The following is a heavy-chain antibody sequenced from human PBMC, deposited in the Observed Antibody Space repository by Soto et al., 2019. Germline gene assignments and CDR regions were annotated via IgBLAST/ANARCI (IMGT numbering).Heavy chain of an antibody. CDR3: AVHLRSNYDY. D-gene: IGHD3-3*02. CDR1: GFSLTTSGVR. V-gene: IGHV2-5*02. CDR2: IYWDDGK. Sequence: QITLKESGPTLVKPTQTLTLTCTFSGFSLTTSGVRVGWIRQPPGKALEWLAHIYWDDGKRYSPSLKTSLSITKNTSKNQVVLTMTDMDPVDTATYSCAVHLRSNYDYWGQGTLVTVSS. J-gene: IGHJ4*02.